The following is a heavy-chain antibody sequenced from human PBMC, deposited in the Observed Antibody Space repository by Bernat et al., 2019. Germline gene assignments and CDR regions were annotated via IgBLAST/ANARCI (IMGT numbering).Heavy chain of an antibody. J-gene: IGHJ2*01. Sequence: EVQLVESGGDLVQPGGSLSLSCAASGYAFSCCAVTWVRQAPGKGLEWVSTISNGGGNTYYADSVKGRFNISRDNAKNTLFLQMNSLRADDTAIYYCARGAGMEVHNWYFDLWGRGTLVTVSS. CDR3: ARGAGMEVHNWYFDL. CDR1: GYAFSCCA. CDR2: ISNGGGNT. D-gene: IGHD3-3*01. V-gene: IGHV3-23*04.